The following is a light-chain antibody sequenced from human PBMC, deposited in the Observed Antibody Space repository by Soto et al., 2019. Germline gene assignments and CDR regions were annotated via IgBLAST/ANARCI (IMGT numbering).Light chain of an antibody. V-gene: IGLV2-14*03. CDR2: DVS. CDR3: SSYISSSTLV. J-gene: IGLJ2*01. Sequence: QSVLTQPASVSGSPGQSITISCTGTSSDVGGYNYVSWYQQHPGKAPKLMIYDVSNRPSGVSNRFSGSKSGNTASLTISGLQAEDEAAYFCSSYISSSTLVFGGGTKLTVL. CDR1: SSDVGGYNY.